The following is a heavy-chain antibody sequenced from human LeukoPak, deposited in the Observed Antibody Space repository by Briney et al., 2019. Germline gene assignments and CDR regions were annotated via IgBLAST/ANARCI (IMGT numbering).Heavy chain of an antibody. V-gene: IGHV4-39*01. CDR2: IYYSGIT. CDR3: ARRNGHSWDVGNWFDP. D-gene: IGHD6-13*01. CDR1: GGSISSSSYY. J-gene: IGHJ5*02. Sequence: SETLSLTCSVSGGSISSSSYYWGWIRQPPGMGLEWIGSIYYSGITYYNQSLKSRATASVDTSKNQFSLNLNSVTAADTAVYYCARRNGHSWDVGNWFDPWGQGTVVTVSS.